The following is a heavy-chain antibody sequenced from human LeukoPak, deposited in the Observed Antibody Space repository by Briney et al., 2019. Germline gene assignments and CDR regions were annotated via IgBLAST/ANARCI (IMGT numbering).Heavy chain of an antibody. CDR3: AKDLSSAITSALVLDV. V-gene: IGHV3-9*02. D-gene: IGHD3-22*01. CDR2: ITWNRDNI. J-gene: IGHJ6*02. CDR1: GFTSDDYA. Sequence: QSGRSLRLSCAASGFTSDDYAMHWVRQAPGKGLEWVSGITWNRDNIGYGDSVKGRFTISRDNVKNVLYLQMTSLRPEDTALYYCAKDLSSAITSALVLDVWGQGTTVIVSS.